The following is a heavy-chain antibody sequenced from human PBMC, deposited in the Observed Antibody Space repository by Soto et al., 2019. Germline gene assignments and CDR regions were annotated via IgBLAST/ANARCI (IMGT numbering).Heavy chain of an antibody. D-gene: IGHD3-3*01. CDR1: GDSVSSNSAA. CDR3: ARVSYYDFWSGSRYGMDV. V-gene: IGHV6-1*01. CDR2: TYYRSKWYN. J-gene: IGHJ6*02. Sequence: SQTLSLTCAISGDSVSSNSAAWNWIRQSPSRGPEWLGRTYYRSKWYNDYAVSVKSRITINPDTSKNQFSLQLNSVTPEDTAVYYCARVSYYDFWSGSRYGMDVWGQGTTVTVSS.